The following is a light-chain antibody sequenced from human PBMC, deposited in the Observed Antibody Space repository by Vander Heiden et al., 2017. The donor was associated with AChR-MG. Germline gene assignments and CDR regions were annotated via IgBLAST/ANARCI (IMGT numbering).Light chain of an antibody. Sequence: EIVLTQSPGTLSLSPGERATLSCRASQSISNTYLVWYQHKSGQAPRLLIYAASSRANGIPDRFSGSGSGTDFTLTITRLEPEDFAVYYCQQYSSSPMSTFGQGTKLEIK. CDR1: QSISNTY. CDR3: QQYSSSPMST. V-gene: IGKV3-20*01. J-gene: IGKJ2*01. CDR2: AAS.